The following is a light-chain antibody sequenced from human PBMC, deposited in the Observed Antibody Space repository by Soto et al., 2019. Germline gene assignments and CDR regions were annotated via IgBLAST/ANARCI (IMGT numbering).Light chain of an antibody. CDR3: QQSYSLPIT. CDR1: QSIGSH. J-gene: IGKJ5*01. V-gene: IGKV1-39*01. CDR2: AAS. Sequence: DIQMTQSPSSLSASVGDRVTITCRASQSIGSHLNWYQHNPGKAPKLLIYAASTLQSGVPARFSGSGSGTDFTLIISSLQPEDFATYYCQQSYSLPITFGQGTRLEIK.